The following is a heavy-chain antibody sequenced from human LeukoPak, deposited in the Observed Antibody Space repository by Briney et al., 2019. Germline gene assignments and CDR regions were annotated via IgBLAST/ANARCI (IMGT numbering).Heavy chain of an antibody. CDR1: GGSFSGYY. D-gene: IGHD4-4*01. CDR3: ARGEWTVTPLYYFDY. V-gene: IGHV4-34*01. Sequence: PSETLSLTCAVYGGSFSGYYWSWIRQPPGKGLEWIGEINHSGSTNYNPSLKSRVTISVDTSKNQFSLKLSSMTAADTAVYYCARGEWTVTPLYYFDYWGQGTLVTVSS. J-gene: IGHJ4*02. CDR2: INHSGST.